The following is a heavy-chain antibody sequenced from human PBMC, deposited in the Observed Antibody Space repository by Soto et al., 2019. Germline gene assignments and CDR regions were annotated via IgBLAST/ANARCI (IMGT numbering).Heavy chain of an antibody. D-gene: IGHD2-15*01. J-gene: IGHJ3*02. CDR2: ISSSGSTI. CDR1: GFTFSDYY. V-gene: IGHV3-11*01. Sequence: QVQMVESGGGLVKPGGSLRLSFAASGFTFSDYYMSWIRQAPGKGLEWVSYISSSGSTIYYADSVKGRFTISRDNAKNSLYLQMNSLRAEDTAVYYCARVRDIVVVVAAFDAFDIWGQGTMVTVAS. CDR3: ARVRDIVVVVAAFDAFDI.